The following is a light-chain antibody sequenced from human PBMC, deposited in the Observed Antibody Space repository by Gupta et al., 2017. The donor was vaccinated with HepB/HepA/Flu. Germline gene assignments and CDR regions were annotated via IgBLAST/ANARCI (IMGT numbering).Light chain of an antibody. Sequence: DIQMTQSPSTLSASVGDRVTISCLASQPISTWLAWYQQKPVKAPKLLIYGASTLECGVPSRFSGSGSGTEFSLTITSLQPDDFATYYCQQYNSYMFTFGPGTRVD. CDR1: QPISTW. V-gene: IGKV1-5*03. CDR2: GAS. J-gene: IGKJ3*01. CDR3: QQYNSYMFT.